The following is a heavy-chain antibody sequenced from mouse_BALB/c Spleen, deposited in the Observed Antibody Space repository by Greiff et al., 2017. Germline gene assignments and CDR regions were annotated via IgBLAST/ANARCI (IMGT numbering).Heavy chain of an antibody. CDR2: INPSNGRT. CDR1: GYTFTSYW. CDR3: RGGATMITTRHFDV. D-gene: IGHD2-4*01. Sequence: QVQLQQPGAELVKPGASVKLSCKASGYTFTSYWMHWVKQRPGQGLEWIGEINPSNGRTNYNEKFKSKATLTVDKSSSTAYMQLSSLTSEDSAVYYCRGGATMITTRHFDVWGAGTTVTVSS. V-gene: IGHV1S81*02. J-gene: IGHJ1*01.